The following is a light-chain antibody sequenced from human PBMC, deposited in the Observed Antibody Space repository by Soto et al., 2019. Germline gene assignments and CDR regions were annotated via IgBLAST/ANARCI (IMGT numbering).Light chain of an antibody. CDR1: QTIGSW. J-gene: IGKJ1*01. V-gene: IGKV1-5*01. CDR3: QQYSSFPRT. Sequence: DIQMTQSPSTLSASVGDRVTITCRASQTIGSWLAWYQQKPGKAPELLIYDASTWEGGVPSRFSGSGSGTEFSLTITSLQPDDFATFYCQQYSSFPRTFGQGTKVEIK. CDR2: DAS.